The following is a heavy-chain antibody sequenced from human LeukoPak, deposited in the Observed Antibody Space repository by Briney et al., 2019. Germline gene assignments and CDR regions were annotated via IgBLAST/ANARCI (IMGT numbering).Heavy chain of an antibody. CDR1: GGSISSSSYY. V-gene: IGHV4-39*01. Sequence: SETLSLTCTVSGGSISSSSYYWGWIRRPPGKGLEWIGSIYYSGSTYYNPSLKSRVTISVDTSKNQFSLKLSSVTAADTAVYYCARRRNSYSYGYFDYWGQGTLVTVSS. CDR2: IYYSGST. D-gene: IGHD5-18*01. J-gene: IGHJ4*02. CDR3: ARRRNSYSYGYFDY.